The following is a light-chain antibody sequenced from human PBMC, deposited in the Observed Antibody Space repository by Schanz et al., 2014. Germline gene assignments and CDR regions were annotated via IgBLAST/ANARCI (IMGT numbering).Light chain of an antibody. V-gene: IGKV1-27*01. Sequence: DTLMTQSPSSLSASVGDRVTITCRASQGIRNSLAWYQQKAGKVPKLLISSASTLQSGVPSRFSGSGSGTDFTLTISSLQPEDGATYYCQQGDSFPLTFGGGTTVEIK. J-gene: IGKJ4*01. CDR3: QQGDSFPLT. CDR2: SAS. CDR1: QGIRNS.